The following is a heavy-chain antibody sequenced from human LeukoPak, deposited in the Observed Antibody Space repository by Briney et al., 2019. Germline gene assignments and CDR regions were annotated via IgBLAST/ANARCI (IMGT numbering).Heavy chain of an antibody. J-gene: IGHJ5*02. V-gene: IGHV3-48*01. CDR1: GFTFSDCT. CDR3: ARGPPLFDP. Sequence: GGSLRLSCAASGFTFSDCTMNWVRQAPGKGLEWISYISISSDTIYYADSVEGRFTISRDNAKNSLYLQMNSLRAEDTAVYYCARGPPLFDPWGQGTLVTVSS. CDR2: ISISSDTI.